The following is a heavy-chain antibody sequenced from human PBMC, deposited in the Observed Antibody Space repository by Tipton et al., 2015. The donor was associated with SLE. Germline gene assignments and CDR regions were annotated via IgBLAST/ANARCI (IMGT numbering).Heavy chain of an antibody. D-gene: IGHD3-16*01. CDR3: ARGTGAYFDH. CDR2: IRADGSNK. V-gene: IGHV3-30*02. J-gene: IGHJ4*02. Sequence: SLRLSCAASGFTYSGYAMHWVRQAPGKGLEWVAFIRADGSNKDYADSVKGRFTISRDNSKNTLYLQMNHLRVEDTAVYYCARGTGAYFDHWGQGTLVTVSS. CDR1: GFTYSGYA.